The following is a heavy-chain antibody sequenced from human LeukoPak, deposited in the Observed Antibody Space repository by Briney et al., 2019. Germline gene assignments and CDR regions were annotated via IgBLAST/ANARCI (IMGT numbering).Heavy chain of an antibody. Sequence: PSETLSLTCAVYGGSFSGYYWSWIRQPPGKGLEWIGEINHSGSTNYNPSLKSRVTISVDTSKNQFSLKLSSVTAADTAVYYCARRRGSSLIPFDYWGQGTLVTVSS. J-gene: IGHJ4*02. V-gene: IGHV4-34*01. CDR1: GGSFSGYY. CDR3: ARRRGSSLIPFDY. CDR2: INHSGST. D-gene: IGHD6-13*01.